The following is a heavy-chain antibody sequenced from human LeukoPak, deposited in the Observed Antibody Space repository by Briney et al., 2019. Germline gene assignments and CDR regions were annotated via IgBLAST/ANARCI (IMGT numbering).Heavy chain of an antibody. V-gene: IGHV1-46*01. J-gene: IGHJ6*02. D-gene: IGHD5-24*01. CDR2: LNPSGGSS. CDR3: ASVYKHGMDV. CDR1: GYTVTSYY. Sequence: ASVKVSCTASGYTVTSYYMHWVRQAPGQGLEWMAILNPSGGSSNYAQKFQGRATSTRATSTGTVYMELSSLRSEDTAVYYCASVYKHGMDVWGQGTTVIVSS.